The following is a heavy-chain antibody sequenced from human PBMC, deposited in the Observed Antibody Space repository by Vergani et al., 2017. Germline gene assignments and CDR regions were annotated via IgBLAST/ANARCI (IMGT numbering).Heavy chain of an antibody. CDR2: INTSGGHT. Sequence: QVQVVQSGAEVKKPGASVKVSCKTSGYTSSNYYMHWVRPAPGQGVEWMGIINTSGGHTNYAQMFQGRVTMTRDTSTSTVYTELSSLKSEDTAIFYCARGDYGILTGYRYWGQGTLVTVSA. D-gene: IGHD3-9*01. CDR3: ARGDYGILTGYRY. CDR1: GYTSSNYY. V-gene: IGHV1-46*03. J-gene: IGHJ4*02.